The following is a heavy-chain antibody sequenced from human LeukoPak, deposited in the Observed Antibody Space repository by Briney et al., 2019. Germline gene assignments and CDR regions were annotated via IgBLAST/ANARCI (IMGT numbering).Heavy chain of an antibody. Sequence: PGGFLRLSCAVSGFTFTTYSMTWVRQAPGKGLEWVSSITATSTSMYYADSVKGRFTISRDNAKNSLYLQMNSLRAEDTAVYYCARTNYDILTGYNPYFDYWGQGTLVTVSS. J-gene: IGHJ4*02. CDR2: ITATSTSM. D-gene: IGHD3-9*01. V-gene: IGHV3-21*01. CDR1: GFTFTTYS. CDR3: ARTNYDILTGYNPYFDY.